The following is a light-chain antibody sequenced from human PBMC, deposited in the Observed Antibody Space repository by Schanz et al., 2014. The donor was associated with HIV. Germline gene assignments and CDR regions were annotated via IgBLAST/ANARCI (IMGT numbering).Light chain of an antibody. Sequence: DIQLTQSPSFLSASVGDRVTIPCRASQGISTYLAWHQQKPGKAPKLLIYAASTLQSAVPSRFSGSGSGTEYTLTISSLQPEDFATYYCQQYDRSSWTFGLGTKVQAK. V-gene: IGKV1-9*01. CDR2: AAS. CDR1: QGISTY. CDR3: QQYDRSSWT. J-gene: IGKJ1*01.